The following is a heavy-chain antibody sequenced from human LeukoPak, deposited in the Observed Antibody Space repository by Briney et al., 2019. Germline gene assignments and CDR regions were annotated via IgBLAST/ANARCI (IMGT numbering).Heavy chain of an antibody. CDR3: AKSSIGSSIWLLDY. Sequence: GGSLRLSCAASGFTFSSYAMSWVRQAPGKGLEWVSGISGSGTRTYYADSVKGRFTISRDNSKNTLYLQMNSLRADDTALYYCAKSSIGSSIWLLDYRGQGTLVAVSS. CDR2: ISGSGTRT. CDR1: GFTFSSYA. J-gene: IGHJ4*02. V-gene: IGHV3-23*01. D-gene: IGHD6-13*01.